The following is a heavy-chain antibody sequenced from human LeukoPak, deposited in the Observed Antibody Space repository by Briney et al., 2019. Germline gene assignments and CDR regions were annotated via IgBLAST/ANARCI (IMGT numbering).Heavy chain of an antibody. CDR1: GGSISSSSYY. V-gene: IGHV4-39*01. CDR2: IYYSGST. Sequence: PSETLSLTCTVSGGSISSSSYYWGWIRQPPGEGLEWIGSIYYSGSTYYNPSLKSRVTISVDTSKNQFSLKLSSVTAADTAVYYCARQGGERIWFGELYLDYWGQGTLVTVSS. J-gene: IGHJ4*02. D-gene: IGHD3-10*01. CDR3: ARQGGERIWFGELYLDY.